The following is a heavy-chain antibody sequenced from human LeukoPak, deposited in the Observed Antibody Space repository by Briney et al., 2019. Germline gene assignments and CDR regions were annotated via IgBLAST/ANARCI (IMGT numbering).Heavy chain of an antibody. CDR3: VRDFRTQLDGYSPPYHFDY. J-gene: IGHJ4*02. V-gene: IGHV3-21*01. D-gene: IGHD5-24*01. CDR2: ISSGGSHI. Sequence: GGSLRLSCAASGFIFSTHSMSWVRQSPGKVLEWVSSISSGGSHIYYADSMKGRFTISRDNARNSLFLQMNSLRAEDTAVYYCVRDFRTQLDGYSPPYHFDYWGQGALVTVSS. CDR1: GFIFSTHS.